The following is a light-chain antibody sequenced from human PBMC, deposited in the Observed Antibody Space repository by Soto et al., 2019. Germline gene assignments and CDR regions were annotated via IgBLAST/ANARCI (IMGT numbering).Light chain of an antibody. CDR1: SSDVGGYNY. J-gene: IGLJ1*01. CDR2: EVS. Sequence: QSALTQPASVSGSPGQSITISCTGTSSDVGGYNYVSWYQQHPGKAPKLMIYEVSNRPSGVSNRFSDSKSGHTASLTISGLQSEDEADYFCTSYTSSSTLEVFGTGTKLTVL. CDR3: TSYTSSSTLEV. V-gene: IGLV2-14*01.